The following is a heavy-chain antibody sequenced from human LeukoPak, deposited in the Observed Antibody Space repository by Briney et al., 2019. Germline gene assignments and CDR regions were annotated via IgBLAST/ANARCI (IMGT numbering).Heavy chain of an antibody. CDR3: ARGSNPYYYYYGMDV. CDR1: GGSFSGYY. J-gene: IGHJ6*02. CDR2: INHSGST. Sequence: PSETLSLTCAVYGGSFSGYYWSSIRQPPGKGLEWIGEINHSGSTNYNPSLKSRVTISVDTSKNQFSLKLSSVTAADTAVYYCARGSNPYYYYYGMDVWGQGTTVTVSS. V-gene: IGHV4-34*01.